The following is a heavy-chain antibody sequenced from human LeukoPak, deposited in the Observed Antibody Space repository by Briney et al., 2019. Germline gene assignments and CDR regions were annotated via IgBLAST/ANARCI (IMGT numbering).Heavy chain of an antibody. CDR1: GFTFSNAW. J-gene: IGHJ5*02. Sequence: PGGSLRLSCAASGFTFSNAWMSWVRQAPGKGLEWVGRIKSKTDGGTTDYAAPVKGRFTISRDDSKNTLYLQMNSLKTEDTAVYYCARYHQPSGPNWLDRWGQGTLVTVSS. V-gene: IGHV3-15*01. D-gene: IGHD2-15*01. CDR3: ARYHQPSGPNWLDR. CDR2: IKSKTDGGTT.